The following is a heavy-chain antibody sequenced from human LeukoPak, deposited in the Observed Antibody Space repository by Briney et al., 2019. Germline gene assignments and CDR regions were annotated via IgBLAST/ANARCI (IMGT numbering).Heavy chain of an antibody. J-gene: IGHJ4*02. D-gene: IGHD7-27*01. CDR2: ISSDGSST. CDR1: GFTFTNYW. CDR3: ARDYWGSLHY. V-gene: IGHV3-74*01. Sequence: VGSLRLSCAASGFTFTNYWMHWVRQAPGKGLVWVSRISSDGSSTSYADSVKGRFTISRDNAKNTLYLQMNSLRAEDTAVYYCARDYWGSLHYWGQGSLVTVSS.